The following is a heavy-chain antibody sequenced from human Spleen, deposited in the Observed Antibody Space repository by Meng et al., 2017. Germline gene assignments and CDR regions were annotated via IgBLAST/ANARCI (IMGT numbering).Heavy chain of an antibody. V-gene: IGHV4-34*01. CDR3: ASSMTTVTAEIDY. J-gene: IGHJ4*02. Sequence: QVQLQQWGAGLLKPSETLSLTCAVYGGSFSGYYWSWIRQPPGKGLEWIGEINHGGSTNYNPSLKSRVTISVDTSKNQFSLKLSSVTAADTAVYYCASSMTTVTAEIDYWGQGTLVTVSS. CDR1: GGSFSGYY. D-gene: IGHD4-17*01. CDR2: INHGGST.